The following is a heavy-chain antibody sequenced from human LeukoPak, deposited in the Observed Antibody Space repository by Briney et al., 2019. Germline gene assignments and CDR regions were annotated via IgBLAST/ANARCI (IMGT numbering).Heavy chain of an antibody. CDR3: ARLTGVVNAFDY. J-gene: IGHJ4*02. V-gene: IGHV3-48*02. D-gene: IGHD5-18*01. Sequence: GSLRLSCAASGFIFSSFGMNWVRQAPGKGLEWVSYISSVSSNIHYADSVKGRFTISRDNVQNSLYLQMNSLRDEDTAVYYCARLTGVVNAFDYWGQGTLVTVSS. CDR1: GFIFSSFG. CDR2: ISSVSSNI.